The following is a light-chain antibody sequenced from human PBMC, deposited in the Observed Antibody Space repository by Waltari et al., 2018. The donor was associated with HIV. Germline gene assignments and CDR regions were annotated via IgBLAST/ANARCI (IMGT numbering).Light chain of an antibody. V-gene: IGLV2-11*01. J-gene: IGLJ2*01. CDR1: SSDVGGSNY. Sequence: QSALTQPRSVSGSPGQSVTISCTGTSSDVGGSNYVSWYQQHPGKAPKFMIYDVSKRPSGVPDRFSGSKSGNTASLTISGLQAEDEADYYCCSYAGSYTVFGGGTKLTVL. CDR2: DVS. CDR3: CSYAGSYTV.